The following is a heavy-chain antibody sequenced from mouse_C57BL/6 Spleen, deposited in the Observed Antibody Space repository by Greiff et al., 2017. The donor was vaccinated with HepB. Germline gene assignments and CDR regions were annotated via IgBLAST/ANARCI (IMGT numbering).Heavy chain of an antibody. Sequence: EVQGVESGAELVRPGSSVKMSCKTSGYTFTSYGINWVKQRPGQGLEWIGYIYIGNGYTEYNEKFKGKATLTSDTSSSTAYMQLSSLTSEDSAIYFCARRGYYYGSSYGNWYLDVWGTGTTVTVSS. V-gene: IGHV1-58*01. CDR1: GYTFTSYG. D-gene: IGHD1-1*01. CDR2: IYIGNGYT. J-gene: IGHJ1*03. CDR3: ARRGYYYGSSYGNWYLDV.